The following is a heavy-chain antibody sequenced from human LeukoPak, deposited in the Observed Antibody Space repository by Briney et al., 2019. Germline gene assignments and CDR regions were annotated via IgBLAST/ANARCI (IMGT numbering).Heavy chain of an antibody. Sequence: SETLSLTCAVSGGSFSGYYWSWIRQPPGKGLETIGEVNHSGSTNYNPSLKSRVTISVDTSKNQFSLKLSSVTAADTAVYYCARQGGHFYYYGSESYIWFDPWGQGTLVTVSS. CDR2: VNHSGST. CDR3: ARQGGHFYYYGSESYIWFDP. J-gene: IGHJ5*02. CDR1: GGSFSGYY. D-gene: IGHD3-10*01. V-gene: IGHV4-34*01.